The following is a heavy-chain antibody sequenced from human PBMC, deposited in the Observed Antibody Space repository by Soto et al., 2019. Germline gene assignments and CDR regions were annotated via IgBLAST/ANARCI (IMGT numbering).Heavy chain of an antibody. V-gene: IGHV5-51*03. Sequence: VQLVQSGAEVKKPGDSLKISCKGSGYGFYGYWIGWVRQMPGKGLEWMGIIYPDDSQTKYSPSLQGQVTMSADKSVXTAYLQWSSLKASDTATYYCARFGGAALWDNGFDFWGQGTLVTVSS. D-gene: IGHD3-16*01. CDR1: GYGFYGYW. CDR3: ARFGGAALWDNGFDF. CDR2: IYPDDSQT. J-gene: IGHJ5*01.